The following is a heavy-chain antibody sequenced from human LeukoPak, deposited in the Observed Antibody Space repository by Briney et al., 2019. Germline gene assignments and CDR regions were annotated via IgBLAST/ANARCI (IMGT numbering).Heavy chain of an antibody. J-gene: IGHJ4*02. CDR2: ISYDGSNK. CDR3: ARGLREYSSSSLVRTDVEFDY. V-gene: IGHV3-30*04. CDR1: GFTFSSYA. Sequence: GGSLRLSCAASGFTFSSYAMHWVRQAPGKGLEWVAVISYDGSNKYYADSVKGRFTISRDNSKNTLYLQMNSLRAEDTAVYYCARGLREYSSSSLVRTDVEFDYWGQGTLVTVSS. D-gene: IGHD6-6*01.